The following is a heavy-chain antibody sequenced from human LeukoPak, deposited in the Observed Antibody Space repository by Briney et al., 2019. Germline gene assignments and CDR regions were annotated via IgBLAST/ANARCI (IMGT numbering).Heavy chain of an antibody. CDR3: AASSGWYDGYYFDY. CDR1: GGSISSSKW. Sequence: PSETLSLTCAVSGGSISSSKWWSGVRQPPGKGLEWIGEVYHSGSTNYNPSLKSRVTISVDKSKNQFSLKLSSVTAADTAVYYCAASSGWYDGYYFDYWGQGTLVTVSS. V-gene: IGHV4-4*02. CDR2: VYHSGST. D-gene: IGHD6-19*01. J-gene: IGHJ4*02.